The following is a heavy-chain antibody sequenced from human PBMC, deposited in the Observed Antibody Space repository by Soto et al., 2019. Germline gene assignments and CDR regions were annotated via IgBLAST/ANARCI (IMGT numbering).Heavy chain of an antibody. D-gene: IGHD3-22*01. CDR2: INAGNGNT. J-gene: IGHJ4*02. CDR1: GYTFTSYA. CDR3: ARVEEGRGYTFDY. V-gene: IGHV1-3*01. Sequence: QVQLVQSGAEVKKPGASVKVSCKASGYTFTSYAMHWVRQAPGQRLEWMGWINAGNGNTKYSQKFQGRVTITRDTPASTAYGELSSLRSEDTAVYYCARVEEGRGYTFDYWGQGTLVTVSS.